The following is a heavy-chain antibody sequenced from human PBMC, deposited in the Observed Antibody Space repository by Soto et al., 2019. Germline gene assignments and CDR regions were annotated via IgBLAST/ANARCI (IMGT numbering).Heavy chain of an antibody. CDR1: GFTFCSYS. CDR2: ISSSSGST. CDR3: AKVRYGDHAYLQH. Sequence: GGSLRLSCAASGFTFCSYSMNWVRQAPGKGLEWVSYISSSSGSTYYADSVKGRFTISRDNSKNTLYLQMNSLRAEGTAVYYCAKVRYGDHAYLQHWGQGTLVTVSS. V-gene: IGHV3-23*01. D-gene: IGHD4-17*01. J-gene: IGHJ1*01.